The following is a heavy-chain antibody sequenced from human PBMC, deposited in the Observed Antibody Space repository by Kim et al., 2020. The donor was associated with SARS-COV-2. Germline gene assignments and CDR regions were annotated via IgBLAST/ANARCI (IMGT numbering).Heavy chain of an antibody. V-gene: IGHV4-61*07. Sequence: STNYNPSLKSRVTISVDTSKNQFSLKLSSVTAADTAVYFCAGLFRNWFDPWGQGTLVTVSS. CDR2: ST. CDR3: AGLFRNWFDP. J-gene: IGHJ5*02.